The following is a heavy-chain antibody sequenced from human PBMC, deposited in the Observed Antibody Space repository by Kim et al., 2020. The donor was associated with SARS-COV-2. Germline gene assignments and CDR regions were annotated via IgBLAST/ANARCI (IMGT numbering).Heavy chain of an antibody. V-gene: IGHV4-30-4*01. CDR2: IYYSGST. CDR3: ARTLGGCSSTSCYTPYYFDY. Sequence: SETLSLTCTVSGGSISSGDYYWSWIRQPPGKGLEWIGYIYYSGSTYYNPSLKSRVTISVDTSKNQFSLKLSSVTAADTAVYYCARTLGGCSSTSCYTPYYFDYWGQGTLVTVSS. J-gene: IGHJ4*02. D-gene: IGHD2-2*02. CDR1: GGSISSGDYY.